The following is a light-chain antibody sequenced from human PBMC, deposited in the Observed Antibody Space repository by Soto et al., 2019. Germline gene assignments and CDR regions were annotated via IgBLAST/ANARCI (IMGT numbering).Light chain of an antibody. J-gene: IGKJ5*01. CDR2: DAS. V-gene: IGKV3-11*01. CDR3: QQRSNWPPIT. Sequence: ILLTQFPAPPAFSPGERATLSCRASQSVSRYLAWYQQKPGQAPRLLIYDASNRATGIPARFSGSGSGTDFTLTISSLEPEDFAVYYCQQRSNWPPITFGQGTRLEIK. CDR1: QSVSRY.